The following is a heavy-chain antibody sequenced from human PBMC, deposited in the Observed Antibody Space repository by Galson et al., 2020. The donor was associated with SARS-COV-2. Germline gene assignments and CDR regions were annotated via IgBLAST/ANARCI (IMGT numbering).Heavy chain of an antibody. V-gene: IGHV3-23*01. D-gene: IGHD2-21*01. J-gene: IGHJ4*02. CDR1: GFTFSNYA. CDR3: AKDTGGSQYSPFDY. CDR2: ISANGGGT. Sequence: GESLKISCAASGFTFSNYAMSWVRQAPGKGLECVSTISANGGGTNYVDSVKGRFTISRDNSKNTLYLQMNSLRAEDTAVYYCAKDTGGSQYSPFDYCGQGTLVTVSS.